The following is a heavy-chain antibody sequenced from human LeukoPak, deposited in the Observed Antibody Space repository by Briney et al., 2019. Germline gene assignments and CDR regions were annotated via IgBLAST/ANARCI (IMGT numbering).Heavy chain of an antibody. V-gene: IGHV4-39*07. CDR1: GGSIRSSNYY. CDR2: LYYSGST. Sequence: SETLSLTCTVSGGSIRSSNYYWGWIRQTPGKGLEWFGSLYYSGSTYYNPSFESRVTISVDTSKNQFSLKLTSVTGADTAVYFCAGGVGGYTSGWHPYYMDVWGKGTTVTVSS. D-gene: IGHD6-19*01. J-gene: IGHJ6*03. CDR3: AGGVGGYTSGWHPYYMDV.